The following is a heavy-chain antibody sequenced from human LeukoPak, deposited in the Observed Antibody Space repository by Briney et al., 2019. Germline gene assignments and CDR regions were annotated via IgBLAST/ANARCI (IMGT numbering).Heavy chain of an antibody. CDR2: ISSSSSTI. CDR1: GFTFSSYS. Sequence: GGSLRLSCAASGFTFSSYSMNWVRQAPGKGLEWVSSISSSSSTIYYADSVKGQFTISRDNAKSSLYLQMNSLRAEDTAVYYCARGSGSYYFDYWGQGTLVTVSS. D-gene: IGHD1-26*01. J-gene: IGHJ4*02. CDR3: ARGSGSYYFDY. V-gene: IGHV3-48*01.